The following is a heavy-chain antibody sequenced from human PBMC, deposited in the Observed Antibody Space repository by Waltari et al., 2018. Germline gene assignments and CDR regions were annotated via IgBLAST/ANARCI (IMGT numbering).Heavy chain of an antibody. J-gene: IGHJ4*02. CDR3: ARAHSGRYYDSSGLITFDY. V-gene: IGHV3-48*04. D-gene: IGHD3-22*01. CDR2: ISSSSSTI. Sequence: EVQLVESGGGLVQPGGSLRLSCAASGFTFSSYSMNWVRQAPGQGLEWVSYISSSSSTIYYADSVKGRFTISRDNAKNSLYLQMNSLRAEDTAVYYCARAHSGRYYDSSGLITFDYWGQGTLVTVSS. CDR1: GFTFSSYS.